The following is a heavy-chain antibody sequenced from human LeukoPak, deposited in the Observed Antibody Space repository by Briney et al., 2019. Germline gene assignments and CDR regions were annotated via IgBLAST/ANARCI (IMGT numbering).Heavy chain of an antibody. Sequence: GGSLRLSCAASGFTVSSNYMSWVRQAPGKGLEWVSVIYSGGSTYYADSVKGRFTISRDNSKNTLYLQMNGLRAEDTAVYYCARDLSVAAFDYWGQGTLVTVSS. CDR2: IYSGGST. J-gene: IGHJ4*02. D-gene: IGHD6-19*01. V-gene: IGHV3-53*01. CDR1: GFTVSSNY. CDR3: ARDLSVAAFDY.